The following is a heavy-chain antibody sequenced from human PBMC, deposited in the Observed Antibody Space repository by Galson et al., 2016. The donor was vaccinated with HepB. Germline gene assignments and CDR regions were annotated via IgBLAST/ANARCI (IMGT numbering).Heavy chain of an antibody. J-gene: IGHJ4*02. V-gene: IGHV3-64*01. Sequence: SLRLSCAASGFNLSDYSMHWVRQAPGKGLEYVSGIYSHGASTYYANSVKGRFTISRDSFKNTLYLQMGSLRVEDMAVYYYARDDYSGGRGSPDYWGQGTLVTVS. CDR3: ARDDYSGGRGSPDY. D-gene: IGHD4/OR15-4a*01. CDR2: IYSHGAST. CDR1: GFNLSDYS.